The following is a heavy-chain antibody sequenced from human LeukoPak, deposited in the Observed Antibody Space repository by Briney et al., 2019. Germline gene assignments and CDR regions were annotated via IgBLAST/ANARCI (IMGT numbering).Heavy chain of an antibody. V-gene: IGHV6-1*01. CDR3: ARGSYDSSGDYYYYGMDV. CDR2: TYYRSEWYN. J-gene: IGHJ6*02. CDR1: GDSVSSNSAA. D-gene: IGHD3-22*01. Sequence: SQTLSLTCAISGDSVSSNSAAWNWIRQSPSRGLEWLGRTYYRSEWYNDYAVSVKSRITINPDTSKNQFSLQLNSVTPEDTAVYYCARGSYDSSGDYYYYGMDVWGQGTTVTVSS.